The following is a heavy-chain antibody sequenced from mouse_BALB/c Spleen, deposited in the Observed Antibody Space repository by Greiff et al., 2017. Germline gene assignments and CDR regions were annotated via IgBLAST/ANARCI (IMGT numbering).Heavy chain of an antibody. CDR1: GFTFSSFG. D-gene: IGHD1-2*01. CDR2: ISSGSSTI. CDR3: AREDGYYFDY. V-gene: IGHV5-17*02. Sequence: EVKVVESGGGLVQPGGSRKLSCAASGFTFSSFGMHWVRQAPEKGLEWVAYISSGSSTIYYADTVKGRFTISRDNPKNTLFLQMTSLRSEDTAMYYCAREDGYYFDYWGQGTTLTVSS. J-gene: IGHJ2*01.